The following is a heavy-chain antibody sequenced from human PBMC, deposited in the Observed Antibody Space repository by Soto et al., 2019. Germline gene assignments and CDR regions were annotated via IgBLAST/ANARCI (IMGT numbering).Heavy chain of an antibody. CDR3: ASGITGTANWLDP. Sequence: SETLSLTCTVSGGSVSSGSYYWSWIRQPPGKGLEWIGYIYYSESTNYNPSLESRVTISVDTSKNQFSLKLSSVTAADTAVYYCASGITGTANWLDPWGQGTLVTVSS. D-gene: IGHD1-7*01. J-gene: IGHJ5*02. CDR1: GGSVSSGSYY. CDR2: IYYSEST. V-gene: IGHV4-61*01.